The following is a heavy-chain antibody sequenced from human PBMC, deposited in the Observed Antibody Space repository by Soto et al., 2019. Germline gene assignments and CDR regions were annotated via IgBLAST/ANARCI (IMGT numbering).Heavy chain of an antibody. CDR2: IYATGAT. D-gene: IGHD1-1*01. J-gene: IGHJ5*02. Sequence: PSETLSLTCTVSGASISGFYWSWIRKSAGKGLEWIGRIYATGATDYNPSLKSRVMMSVDTSKKQFSLKLRSVTAADTAVNYCGWDGTKTGRDWFAPWGQGIAVTVAS. CDR1: GASISGFY. CDR3: GWDGTKTGRDWFAP. V-gene: IGHV4-4*07.